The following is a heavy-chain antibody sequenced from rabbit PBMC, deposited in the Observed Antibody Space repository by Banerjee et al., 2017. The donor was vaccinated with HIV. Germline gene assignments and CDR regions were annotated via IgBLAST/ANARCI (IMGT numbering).Heavy chain of an antibody. V-gene: IGHV1S29*01. Sequence: QEQLKESGGGLVQPGGSLKLSCKASGFDFSSYAITWVRQAPGKGLEYIGYITYRGSAYYASWVNGRFTISRENTQNTLYLQLNSLTAADTATYFCARDRYSYDDYGDPISSTRLDLWGPGTLVTVS. D-gene: IGHD2-1*01. J-gene: IGHJ3*01. CDR1: GFDFSSYA. CDR2: ITYRGSA. CDR3: ARDRYSYDDYGDPISSTRLDL.